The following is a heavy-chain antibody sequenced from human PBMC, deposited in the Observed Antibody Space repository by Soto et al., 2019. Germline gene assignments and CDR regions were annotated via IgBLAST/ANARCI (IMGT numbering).Heavy chain of an antibody. CDR1: GDSVSSGGHY. V-gene: IGHV4-61*08. D-gene: IGHD1-20*01. J-gene: IGHJ5*02. Sequence: LLFTAPVSGDSVSSGGHYWGWFRQPPGKGLEWIGYIYYSGGTNYNPSFNSRVTISVDTSKNQFSLRRSSVTAEDTTMYYCARALPSARYYWYDPWGQGTVDGVSS. CDR3: ARALPSARYYWYDP. CDR2: IYYSGGT.